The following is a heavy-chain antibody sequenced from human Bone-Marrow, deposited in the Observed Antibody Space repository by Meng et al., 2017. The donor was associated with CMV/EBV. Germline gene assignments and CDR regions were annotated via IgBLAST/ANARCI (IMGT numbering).Heavy chain of an antibody. CDR1: GFTFSGST. CDR2: IRTKANNYAT. CDR3: TRGPADY. Sequence: GESLKIACAASGFTFSGSTIYWVRQASGKGLEWVGRIRTKANNYATEYAASVKGRFTCSRDDSKSTAYLQINSLKTEDTAVYYCTRGPADYWGQETLVTISS. J-gene: IGHJ4*02. V-gene: IGHV3-73*01.